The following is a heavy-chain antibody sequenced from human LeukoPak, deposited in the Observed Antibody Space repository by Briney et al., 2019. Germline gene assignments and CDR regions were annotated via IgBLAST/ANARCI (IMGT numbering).Heavy chain of an antibody. CDR2: ISGSGGST. CDR1: GFTFAGYV. D-gene: IGHD2-2*01. Sequence: GGSLRLSCAASGFTFAGYVMNWVRQAPGKGLEWVSGISGSGGSTYYADSVKGRVTISRDNSKNTVYLEMNSLRAADTAIFYCAKSRGYGMDVWGQGTTVIVSS. V-gene: IGHV3-23*01. J-gene: IGHJ6*02. CDR3: AKSRGYGMDV.